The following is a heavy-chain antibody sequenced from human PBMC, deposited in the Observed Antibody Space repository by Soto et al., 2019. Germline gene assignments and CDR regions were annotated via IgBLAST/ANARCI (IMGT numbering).Heavy chain of an antibody. CDR2: ISAGGGSS. CDR1: GFSFSSYA. CDR3: AKEERYYDILTGYYN. V-gene: IGHV3-23*01. J-gene: IGHJ4*02. Sequence: EVQLWESGGGLVQPGGSLRLSCGASGFSFSSYAMSWVRQAPGKGLEWVSVISAGGGSSHYADSVKGRFTISRDNSKKTLFLQMNSLRAEDTAVYYCAKEERYYDILTGYYNWGQGTLVTVSS. D-gene: IGHD3-9*01.